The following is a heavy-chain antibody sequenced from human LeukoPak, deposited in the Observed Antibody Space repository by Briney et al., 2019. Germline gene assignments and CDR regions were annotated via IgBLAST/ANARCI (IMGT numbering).Heavy chain of an antibody. V-gene: IGHV3-20*04. CDR3: ARETGGGSS. D-gene: IGHD2-15*01. J-gene: IGHJ5*02. Sequence: GGSLRLSCAASGFTFDNYGMCWVRQAPGKGLEWVSGINWNGGTTGYADSVKGRFTISRDNAKNSLYLQMNNLRAEDTAFYYCARETGGGSSWGQGTLVTVSS. CDR2: INWNGGTT. CDR1: GFTFDNYG.